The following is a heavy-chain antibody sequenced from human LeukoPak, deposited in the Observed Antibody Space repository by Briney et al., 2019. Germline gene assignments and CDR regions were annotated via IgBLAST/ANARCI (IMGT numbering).Heavy chain of an antibody. V-gene: IGHV4-39*07. J-gene: IGHJ5*02. CDR1: GGSISSSSYD. CDR3: ARGPSVGVYSYGSWFDP. Sequence: SETLSLTCTVSGGSISSSSYDWGWIRQPPGKGLEWIGSIYYSGSTYYNPSLKSRVTISVDTSKHQFSLKLSSVTAADTAVYYCARGPSVGVYSYGSWFDPWGQGTLVTVSS. D-gene: IGHD5-18*01. CDR2: IYYSGST.